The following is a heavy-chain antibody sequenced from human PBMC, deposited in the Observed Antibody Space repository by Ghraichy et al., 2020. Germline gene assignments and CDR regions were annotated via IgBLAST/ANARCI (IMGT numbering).Heavy chain of an antibody. Sequence: LSLTCAASGFTFSSYAMSWVRQAPGKGLEWVSAISGSGGSTYYADSVKGRFTISRDNSKNTLYLQMNSLRAEDTAVYYCASLGYCSSTSCYEPWGQGTLVTVSS. CDR1: GFTFSSYA. D-gene: IGHD2-2*01. CDR3: ASLGYCSSTSCYEP. V-gene: IGHV3-23*01. J-gene: IGHJ5*02. CDR2: ISGSGGST.